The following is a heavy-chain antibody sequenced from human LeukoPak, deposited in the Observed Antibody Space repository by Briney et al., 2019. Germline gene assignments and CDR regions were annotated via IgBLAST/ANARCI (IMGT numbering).Heavy chain of an antibody. V-gene: IGHV4-38-2*02. CDR3: ARDRFGGGDY. J-gene: IGHJ4*02. Sequence: PSETLSLTCTVSGHSISSGYYWGWIRQPPGQGLEWIGSIYYSGSTYYNPSLKSRVTISVDTSKNQFSLKLSSVTAADTAVYYCARDRFGGGDYWGQGTLVTVSS. CDR1: GHSISSGYY. D-gene: IGHD3-16*01. CDR2: IYYSGST.